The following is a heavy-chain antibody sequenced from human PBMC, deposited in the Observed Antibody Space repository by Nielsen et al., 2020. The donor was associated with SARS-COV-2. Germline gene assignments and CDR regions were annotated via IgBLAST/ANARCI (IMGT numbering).Heavy chain of an antibody. D-gene: IGHD1-14*01. Sequence: GSLRLSCTVSGGSISSSSYYWGWIRQPPGKGLEWIGEINHSGSTNYNPSLKSRVTISVDTSKNQFSLKLSSVTAADTAVYYCARGEVVGNYYYGMDVWGQGITVTVSS. V-gene: IGHV4-39*07. CDR3: ARGEVVGNYYYGMDV. J-gene: IGHJ6*02. CDR1: GGSISSSSYY. CDR2: INHSGST.